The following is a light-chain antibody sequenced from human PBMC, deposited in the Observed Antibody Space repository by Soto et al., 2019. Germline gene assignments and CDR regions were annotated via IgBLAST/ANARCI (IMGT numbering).Light chain of an antibody. V-gene: IGLV2-14*01. CDR3: NSYTRKSTGV. J-gene: IGLJ1*01. CDR2: EVS. CDR1: SSDVGGYNY. Sequence: QYALTQPASVSGSPGQSITISCTGTSSDVGGYNYVSWYQQHPGKAPKLIIYEVSNRHSGVSNRFSGSKSGNTASLTISGLQAEDEADYYCNSYTRKSTGVFGNGTKQTVL.